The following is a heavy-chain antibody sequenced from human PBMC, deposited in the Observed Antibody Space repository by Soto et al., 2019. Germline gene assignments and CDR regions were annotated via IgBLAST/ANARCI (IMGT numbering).Heavy chain of an antibody. CDR3: ARVRDPHLDHYGLDV. CDR1: EFTFNVYG. CDR2: LIPIYDEP. Sequence: QVQLVQSGAEVKNPGSSVRVSCKTSEFTFNVYGIHWVRQAPGQGLEWMGGLIPIYDEPNYAQKFQGRVTITADKSTTTVYLELSSLRSEDTAVYFCARVRDPHLDHYGLDVWGQGTPVTVSS. V-gene: IGHV1-69*06. J-gene: IGHJ6*02.